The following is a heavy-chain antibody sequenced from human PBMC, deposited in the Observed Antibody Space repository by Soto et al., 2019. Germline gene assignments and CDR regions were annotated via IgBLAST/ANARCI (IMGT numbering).Heavy chain of an antibody. CDR2: ISYDGSNK. J-gene: IGHJ4*01. Sequence: VFTVSRHRMHKIRQAPGKGLEWVAVISYDGSNKYYADSVKGRFTISRDNSKNTLYLQMNSLRAEDTAVYYCAKDSGTVVKFGGFGELLHPLLVLGLDDWG. CDR1: VFTVSRHR. D-gene: IGHD3-10*01. CDR3: AKDSGTVVKFGGFGELLHPLLVLGLDD. V-gene: IGHV3-30*18.